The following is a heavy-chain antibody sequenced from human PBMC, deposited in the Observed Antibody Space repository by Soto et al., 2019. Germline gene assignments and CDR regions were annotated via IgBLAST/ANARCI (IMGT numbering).Heavy chain of an antibody. Sequence: SQTLSLTCAISGDSVSSNSAAWNWIRQSPSRGLEWLGRTYYRSKWYNDYAVSVKSRITINPDTSKNQFSLQLNSVTPEDTAVYYCAREEGIVATIVGNYYFDYWGQGTLVTVSS. D-gene: IGHD5-12*01. CDR2: TYYRSKWYN. J-gene: IGHJ4*02. CDR1: GDSVSSNSAA. V-gene: IGHV6-1*01. CDR3: AREEGIVATIVGNYYFDY.